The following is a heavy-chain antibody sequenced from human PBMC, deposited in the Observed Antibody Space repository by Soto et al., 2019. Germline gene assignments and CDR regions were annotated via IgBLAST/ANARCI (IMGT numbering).Heavy chain of an antibody. V-gene: IGHV3-53*01. CDR2: IYSGGST. J-gene: IGHJ4*02. CDR1: GFTVSSNY. CDR3: ARAVIEGYYDSSPYYFDY. Sequence: GGSLRLSCAASGFTVSSNYMSWVRQAPGKGLEWVSVIYSGGSTYYADSVRGRFTISRDNSKNTLFLQMNSLRAEDTAVYYCARAVIEGYYDSSPYYFDYWGQGTLVTVSS. D-gene: IGHD3-22*01.